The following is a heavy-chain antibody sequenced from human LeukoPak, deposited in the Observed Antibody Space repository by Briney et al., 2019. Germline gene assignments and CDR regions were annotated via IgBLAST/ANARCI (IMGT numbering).Heavy chain of an antibody. CDR2: ISSSGSTI. CDR3: ARDQAPNPPAVAGLDY. D-gene: IGHD6-19*01. V-gene: IGHV3-48*03. Sequence: PGGSLRLSCAASGFTFSSYEMNWVRQAPGKGLEWVSYISSSGSTIYYADSVKGRFTISRDNAKNSLYLQMNSLRAEDTAVYYCARDQAPNPPAVAGLDYWGQGTLVTVSS. J-gene: IGHJ4*02. CDR1: GFTFSSYE.